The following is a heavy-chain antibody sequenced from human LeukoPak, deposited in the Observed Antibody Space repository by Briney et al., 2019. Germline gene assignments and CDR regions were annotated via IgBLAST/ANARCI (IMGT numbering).Heavy chain of an antibody. D-gene: IGHD2-2*02. Sequence: SETLSLTCTVSGGSVSTSHYYWGWIRQPPGKGLEWIGYIYYSGRTYYNPSLKSRVTISVDTSKNEFSLKLSSVTAADTAVYYCARSWAPGYCSSTTCYNFDYWGQGTLVTVSS. V-gene: IGHV4-39*01. CDR3: ARSWAPGYCSSTTCYNFDY. CDR1: GGSVSTSHYY. CDR2: IYYSGRT. J-gene: IGHJ4*02.